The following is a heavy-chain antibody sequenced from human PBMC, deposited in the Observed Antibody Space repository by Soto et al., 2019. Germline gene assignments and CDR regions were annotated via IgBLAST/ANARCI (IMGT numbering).Heavy chain of an antibody. Sequence: GGSLRLSCAASGFTFSTCSMNWVRQAPGKGLEWVSAIGTAGDTYYPGSVKGRFTISRENAKNSLYLQMNSLRAGDTAVYYCARGALAYCGGDCSPDAFDIWGQGTMVTVSS. CDR3: ARGALAYCGGDCSPDAFDI. CDR2: IGTAGDT. V-gene: IGHV3-13*04. D-gene: IGHD2-21*02. J-gene: IGHJ3*02. CDR1: GFTFSTCS.